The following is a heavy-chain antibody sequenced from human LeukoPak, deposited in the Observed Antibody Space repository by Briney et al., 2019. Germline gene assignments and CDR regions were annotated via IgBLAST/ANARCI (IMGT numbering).Heavy chain of an antibody. J-gene: IGHJ6*03. CDR1: GFTFSSYE. CDR2: ISSSSSYI. Sequence: GGSLRLSCAASGFTFSSYEMNWVRQAPGKGLEWVSSISSSSSYIYYADSVKGRFTISRDNAKNSLYLQMNSLRAEDTAVYYCARDVWLLWFGRTDYYYYYYMDVWGKGTTVTISS. V-gene: IGHV3-21*01. D-gene: IGHD3-10*01. CDR3: ARDVWLLWFGRTDYYYYYYMDV.